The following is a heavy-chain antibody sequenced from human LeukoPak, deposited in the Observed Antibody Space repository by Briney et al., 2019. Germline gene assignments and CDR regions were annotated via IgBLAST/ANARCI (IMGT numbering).Heavy chain of an antibody. J-gene: IGHJ3*02. CDR3: ARGRLEYDAFDI. V-gene: IGHV1-2*02. CDR1: GYTFSGFY. Sequence: ASVKVSCKASGYTFSGFYMYWVRQAPGQGPEWMGWINCNSGGTNSAQRVQGRVSMTRGTSINTAYMELSSLTSDDTAVYYCARGRLEYDAFDIWGQGTMVTVSS. CDR2: INCNSGGT. D-gene: IGHD3-3*01.